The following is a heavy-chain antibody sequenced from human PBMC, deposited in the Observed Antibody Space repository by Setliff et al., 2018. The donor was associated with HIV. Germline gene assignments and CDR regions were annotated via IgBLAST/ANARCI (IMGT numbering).Heavy chain of an antibody. Sequence: ASVKVSCKASGYTFTSYGINWVRQAPGQGLEWMGWISAYNGDTHYAQKFQGRVTITRDTSASTAYMELSSLRSEDTAVYYCARVSNRQYMDVWGKGTTVTVSS. V-gene: IGHV1-18*01. J-gene: IGHJ6*03. CDR2: ISAYNGDT. CDR3: ARVSNRQYMDV. D-gene: IGHD4-4*01. CDR1: GYTFTSYG.